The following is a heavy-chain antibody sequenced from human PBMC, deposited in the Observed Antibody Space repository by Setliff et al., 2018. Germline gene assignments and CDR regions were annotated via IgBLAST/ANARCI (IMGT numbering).Heavy chain of an antibody. CDR3: ARAPSVELVTIRTNSWFTY. J-gene: IGHJ4*02. CDR1: GYTFRNYA. CDR2: ISVYNGDT. Sequence: GASVKVSCKASGYTFRNYAFAWVRQAPGQGLEWVGWISVYNGDTNYAQKFQGRVTLTTDTSTSTAYMELRSLTSDDSAFYYCARAPSVELVTIRTNSWFTYWGQGTPVTV. V-gene: IGHV1-18*01. D-gene: IGHD5-18*01.